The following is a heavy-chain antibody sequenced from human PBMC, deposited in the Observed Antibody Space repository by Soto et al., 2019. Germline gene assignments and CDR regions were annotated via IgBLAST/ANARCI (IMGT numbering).Heavy chain of an antibody. J-gene: IGHJ4*02. CDR3: AKDGESGSGWYYFDY. D-gene: IGHD6-19*01. CDR1: GFTFDDYA. CDR2: ISWNSGSI. Sequence: PGGSLRLSCAASGFTFDDYAMHWVRQAPGKXLEWVSGISWNSGSIGYGDSVKGRFTISRDNAKNPLYLQMNSLRAEDTALYYCAKDGESGSGWYYFDYWGQGTLVTVSS. V-gene: IGHV3-9*01.